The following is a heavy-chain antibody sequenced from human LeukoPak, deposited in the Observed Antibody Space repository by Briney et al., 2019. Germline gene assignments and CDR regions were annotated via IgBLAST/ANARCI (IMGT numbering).Heavy chain of an antibody. D-gene: IGHD3-10*02. J-gene: IGHJ6*04. CDR2: ISSSSSYI. CDR1: GFTFSSYS. V-gene: IGHV3-21*01. CDR3: AELGITMIGGV. Sequence: GGSLRLSCAASGFTFSSYSMNWVRQAPGKGLEWVSYISSSSSYIYYADSVKGRFIISRDNAKNSLYLQMNSLRAEDTAVYYCAELGITMIGGVWGKGTTVTISS.